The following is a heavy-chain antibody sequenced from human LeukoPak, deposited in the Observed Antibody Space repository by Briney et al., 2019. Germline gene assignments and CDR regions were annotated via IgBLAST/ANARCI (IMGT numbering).Heavy chain of an antibody. CDR1: GFTFSSYA. V-gene: IGHV3-23*01. D-gene: IGHD2-21*02. Sequence: PGGSLRLSCAASGFTFSSYAMSWVRQAPGKGLEWVSAISGSGGSTYYADSVKGRFTISRDNSKNTLYLQMNSLRAEDTAVYYCANLNCGGDCYPGIGGTGPRYYFDYWGQGTLVTVSS. CDR2: ISGSGGST. CDR3: ANLNCGGDCYPGIGGTGPRYYFDY. J-gene: IGHJ4*02.